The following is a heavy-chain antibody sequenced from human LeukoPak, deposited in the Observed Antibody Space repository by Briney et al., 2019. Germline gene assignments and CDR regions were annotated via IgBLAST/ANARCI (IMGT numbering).Heavy chain of an antibody. CDR3: ARHAAFAEYQSHLTHFDY. CDR1: GGSISSYY. Sequence: PSETLSLTCTVSGGSISSYYWSWIRQPPGKGLEWIGYTYHSGRTNYSPSLKSRVTISVDTSKNQFSLKLSSVTAADTAVYYCARHAAFAEYQSHLTHFDYWGQGTLVTVSS. V-gene: IGHV4-59*08. J-gene: IGHJ4*02. CDR2: TYHSGRT. D-gene: IGHD2-2*01.